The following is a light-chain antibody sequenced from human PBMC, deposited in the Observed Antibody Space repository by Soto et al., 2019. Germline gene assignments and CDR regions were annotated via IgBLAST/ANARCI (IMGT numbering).Light chain of an antibody. V-gene: IGKV3-15*01. Sequence: EIVVTQSPATLSVSPGARATLSCRASQSVRSNLGWYQQKPGQAPSLLIYGASARATGIPARFIVIGSGTDFTLPFSSLQSEDFAVDDCQQYNNWPTFGQGTKVDIK. CDR2: GAS. CDR3: QQYNNWPT. CDR1: QSVRSN. J-gene: IGKJ1*01.